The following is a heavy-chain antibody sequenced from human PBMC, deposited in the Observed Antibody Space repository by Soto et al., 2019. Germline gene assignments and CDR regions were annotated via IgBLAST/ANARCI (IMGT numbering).Heavy chain of an antibody. V-gene: IGHV3-74*01. CDR2: ISGDGSST. CDR1: EFTFRSYW. D-gene: IGHD1-7*01. J-gene: IGHJ3*01. Sequence: GSLRLSCAASEFTFRSYWMHWVRQSPGKGLVWVSRISGDGSSTTYADSVRSRFTISRDNAKNTVYLQMDSLRAEDTAVYYCARSLPGTYGAFDLWGQGTMVTVSS. CDR3: ARSLPGTYGAFDL.